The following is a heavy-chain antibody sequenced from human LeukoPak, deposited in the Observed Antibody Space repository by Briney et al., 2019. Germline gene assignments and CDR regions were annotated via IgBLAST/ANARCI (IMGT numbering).Heavy chain of an antibody. D-gene: IGHD3-3*01. J-gene: IGHJ5*02. CDR3: ARGDFWSGYYTGAVWFDP. V-gene: IGHV3-21*01. CDR1: GFTFSSYS. CDR2: ISSSSSYI. Sequence: GSLRLSCAASGFTFSSYSMNWVRQAPGKGLEWVSSISSSSSYIYYADSVKGRFTISRDNAKNSLYLQMNSLRAEDTAVYYCARGDFWSGYYTGAVWFDPWGQGTLVTVSS.